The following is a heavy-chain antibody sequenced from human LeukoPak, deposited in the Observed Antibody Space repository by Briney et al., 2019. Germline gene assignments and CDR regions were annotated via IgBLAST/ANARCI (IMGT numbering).Heavy chain of an antibody. D-gene: IGHD4-11*01. CDR1: GFTFSNYA. CDR3: AKDLLTTVTTASH. V-gene: IGHV3-23*01. Sequence: GGSLRLSCAASGFTFSNYAMNWVRQAPGKGLEWVSTISGSGGSTYYADSMKGRFTISRDNSKNMLYLQMNSLRAEATAVSYCAKDLLTTVTTASHWGQGTLVTVSS. J-gene: IGHJ4*02. CDR2: ISGSGGST.